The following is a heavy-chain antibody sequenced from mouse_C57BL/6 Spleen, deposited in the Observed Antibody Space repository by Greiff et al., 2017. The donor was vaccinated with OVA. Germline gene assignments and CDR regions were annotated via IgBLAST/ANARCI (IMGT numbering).Heavy chain of an antibody. CDR1: GFSLTSYG. Sequence: QVQLQQSGPGLVQPSQSLSITCTVSGFSLTSYGVHWVRQSPGKGLEWLGVIWRGGSTDYNAAFMSRLSITKDNSKSQVFFKMNSLQADDTAIYYCAKIYYDYDGGLVMDYWGQGTSVTVSS. D-gene: IGHD2-4*01. J-gene: IGHJ4*01. CDR3: AKIYYDYDGGLVMDY. CDR2: IWRGGST. V-gene: IGHV2-5*01.